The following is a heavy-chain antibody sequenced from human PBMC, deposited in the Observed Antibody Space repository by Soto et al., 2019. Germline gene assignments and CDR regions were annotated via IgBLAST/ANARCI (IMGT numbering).Heavy chain of an antibody. Sequence: EVQVLESGGGLVQPGGSLRLSCAASGFTFSTYAMTWVRQAPGKGLEWVSALSGNSGTRYFADSVKGRFTISRDNSRNTVYLQMSSLRAEDTALYYCAKGSKFTIFSPNDYWGQGTLVTVSS. J-gene: IGHJ4*02. V-gene: IGHV3-23*01. D-gene: IGHD3-3*01. CDR3: AKGSKFTIFSPNDY. CDR1: GFTFSTYA. CDR2: LSGNSGTR.